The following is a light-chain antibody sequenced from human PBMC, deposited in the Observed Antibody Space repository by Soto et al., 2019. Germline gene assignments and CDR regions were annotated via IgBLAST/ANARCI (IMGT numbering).Light chain of an antibody. CDR2: SNN. CDR3: ATWDDSLNGVV. V-gene: IGLV1-44*01. J-gene: IGLJ2*01. CDR1: NSNIKSNT. Sequence: QSVLTQPPSASGTPGQRVTISCSGSNSNIKSNTVNWYLQFPGTAPKLLIFSNNQRPSGVPDRFSGSKSGTSASLAISGLQSEDEADYYCATWDDSLNGVVFGGGTKVTVL.